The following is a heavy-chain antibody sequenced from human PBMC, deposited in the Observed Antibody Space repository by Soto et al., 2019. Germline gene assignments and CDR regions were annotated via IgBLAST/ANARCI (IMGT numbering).Heavy chain of an antibody. CDR3: ATEVWVYYDFWSGYSEY. Sequence: EVQLVESGGGLVQPGGSLRLSCAASGFTFSSYWMSWVRQAPGKGLEWVANIKEDGSDMYYVDSVKGRFTITRDNAKNSVYRKLTSRRAKDTAVYYCATEVWVYYDFWSGYSEYWGQGTLVTVSS. D-gene: IGHD3-3*01. J-gene: IGHJ4*02. CDR1: GFTFSSYW. V-gene: IGHV3-7*01. CDR2: IKEDGSDM.